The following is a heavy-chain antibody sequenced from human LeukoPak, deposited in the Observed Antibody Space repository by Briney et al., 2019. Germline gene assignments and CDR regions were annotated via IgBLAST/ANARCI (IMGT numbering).Heavy chain of an antibody. CDR2: INRDGSEQ. V-gene: IGHV3-7*03. J-gene: IGHJ4*02. Sequence: GGSLRLSCAASGFXFSSYGMHWVRQAPGKGPEWVANINRDGSEQYYVDSVKGRFTISRDNAKNSLFLQMNSLRVEDAAVYYCARILNERTDYWGQGTLVTVSS. D-gene: IGHD3-9*01. CDR3: ARILNERTDY. CDR1: GFXFSSYG.